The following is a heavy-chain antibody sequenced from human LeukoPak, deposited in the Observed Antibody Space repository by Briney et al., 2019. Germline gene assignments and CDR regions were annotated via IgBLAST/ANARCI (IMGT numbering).Heavy chain of an antibody. Sequence: SETLSLTCAVYGGSFTGNYWRWIRQPPRKGLEWLGEINHSGSTKYNPSLKSRVTMSVDASTNQFFLRLTSVTAADTAVYYCACNAVRYSAYDREEDPSDIWGQGTMVTVSS. CDR3: ACNAVRYSAYDREEDPSDI. CDR2: INHSGST. J-gene: IGHJ3*02. D-gene: IGHD5-12*01. V-gene: IGHV4-34*01. CDR1: GGSFTGNY.